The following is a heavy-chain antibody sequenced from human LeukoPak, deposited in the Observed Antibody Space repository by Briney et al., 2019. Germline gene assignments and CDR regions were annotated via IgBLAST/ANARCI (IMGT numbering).Heavy chain of an antibody. V-gene: IGHV3-23*01. D-gene: IGHD3-3*01. CDR1: GFTFSSYW. CDR3: AKRTIFGVVYRPPDY. CDR2: ISGSGGST. Sequence: PGGSLRLSCAASGFTFSSYWMSWVRQAPGKGLEWVSAISGSGGSTYYADSVKGRFTISRDNSKNTLYLQMNSLRAEDTAVYYCAKRTIFGVVYRPPDYWGQGTLVTVSS. J-gene: IGHJ4*02.